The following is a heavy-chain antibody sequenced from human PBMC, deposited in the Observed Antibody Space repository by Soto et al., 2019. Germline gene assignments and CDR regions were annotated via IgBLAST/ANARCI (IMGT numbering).Heavy chain of an antibody. V-gene: IGHV3-30-3*01. CDR2: ISYDGSNK. CDR1: GFTFSSYA. Sequence: QVQLVESGGGVVQPGRSLRLSCAASGFTFSSYAMHWVRQAPGKGLEWVAVISYDGSNKYYADSVKGRFTISRDNSKHTLYLQMNSLRAEDTAVYYCARYGYSSGWYSDYFDYWGQGTLVTVSS. CDR3: ARYGYSSGWYSDYFDY. J-gene: IGHJ4*02. D-gene: IGHD6-19*01.